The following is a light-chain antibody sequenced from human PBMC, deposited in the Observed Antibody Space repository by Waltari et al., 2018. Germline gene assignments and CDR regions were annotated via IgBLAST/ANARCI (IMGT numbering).Light chain of an antibody. J-gene: IGLJ2*01. CDR2: YDD. V-gene: IGLV1-36*01. Sequence: QSVLTQPPSVPEAPRQRVTISRSGSRSNIRNNAVSWYQQLPGKAPKLLIYYDDLLPSGVSDRFSGSKSGTSASLAISGLQSDDEADYYCAVWDDSLNGVVFGGGTKLTVL. CDR1: RSNIRNNA. CDR3: AVWDDSLNGVV.